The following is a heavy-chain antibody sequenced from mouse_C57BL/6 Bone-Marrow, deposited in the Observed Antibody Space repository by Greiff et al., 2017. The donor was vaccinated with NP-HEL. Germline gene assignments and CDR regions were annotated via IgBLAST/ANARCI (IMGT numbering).Heavy chain of an antibody. V-gene: IGHV5-4*01. CDR3: ARDRGEAWFAY. CDR1: GFTFSSYA. J-gene: IGHJ3*01. CDR2: ISDGGSYT. Sequence: EVKRVESGGGLVKPGGSLKLSCAASGFTFSSYAMSWVRQTPEKRLEWVATISDGGSYTYYPDNVKGRFTISRDNAKNNLYLQMSHLKSEDTAMYYCARDRGEAWFAYWGQGTLVTVSA. D-gene: IGHD3-1*01.